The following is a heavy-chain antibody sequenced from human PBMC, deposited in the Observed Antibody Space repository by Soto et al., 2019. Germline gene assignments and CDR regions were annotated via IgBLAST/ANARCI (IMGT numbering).Heavy chain of an antibody. J-gene: IGHJ5*02. V-gene: IGHV3-53*01. Sequence: GGSVRLSXAASGFTVSNNYMTWVRQAPGKGLEWVSVIYSGGSTYYADSVKGRFTISRDNSKNTLYLQMNSLRAEDTAVYYCARGPLYSSSWPYWFDPWGQGTLVTVSS. CDR3: ARGPLYSSSWPYWFDP. CDR1: GFTVSNNY. D-gene: IGHD6-13*01. CDR2: IYSGGST.